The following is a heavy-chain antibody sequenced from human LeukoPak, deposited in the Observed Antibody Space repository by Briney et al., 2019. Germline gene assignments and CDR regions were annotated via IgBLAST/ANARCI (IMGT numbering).Heavy chain of an antibody. CDR3: ARREFIAAPTDY. V-gene: IGHV1-69*04. CDR2: IIPILGIA. J-gene: IGHJ4*02. Sequence: SVKVSCKASGGTFSSYAISWVRQAPGQGLEWMGRIIPILGIANYAQKFQGRVTITADKSTSTAYMELSSLKASDTAMYYCARREFIAAPTDYWGQGTLVTVSS. CDR1: GGTFSSYA. D-gene: IGHD6-6*01.